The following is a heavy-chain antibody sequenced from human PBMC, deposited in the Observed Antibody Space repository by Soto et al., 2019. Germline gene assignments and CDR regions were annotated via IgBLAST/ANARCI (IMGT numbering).Heavy chain of an antibody. Sequence: QVQLVESGGGVVQPGRSLRLSCAASGFTFSSYGMHWVRQAPGKGLEWVAVISYDGSNKYYADSVKGRFTISRDNSKNTLYLQMNSLRAEDTAVYYCATDIELVPAARFDYWGQGTLVTVSS. J-gene: IGHJ4*02. CDR2: ISYDGSNK. CDR1: GFTFSSYG. V-gene: IGHV3-30*03. D-gene: IGHD2-2*01. CDR3: ATDIELVPAARFDY.